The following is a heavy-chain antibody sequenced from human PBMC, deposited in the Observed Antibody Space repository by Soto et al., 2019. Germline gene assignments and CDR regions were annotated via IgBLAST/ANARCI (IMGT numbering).Heavy chain of an antibody. V-gene: IGHV2-5*02. CDR1: GFSLSTSGVG. CDR2: IYWDDDK. D-gene: IGHD2-2*02. CDR3: AHRLGYCSSTSCYKGYFDP. Sequence: SGPTLVKPTQTLTLTCTFSGFSLSTSGVGVGWIRQPPGKALEWLALIYWDDDKRYSPSLKSRLTITKNTSKNQVVLTMTNMDPVDTATYYCAHRLGYCSSTSCYKGYFDPWGQGTLVTVSS. J-gene: IGHJ5*02.